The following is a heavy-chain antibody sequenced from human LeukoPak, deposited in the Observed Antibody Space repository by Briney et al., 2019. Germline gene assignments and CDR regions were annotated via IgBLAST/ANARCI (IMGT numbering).Heavy chain of an antibody. CDR1: GFTFSSYG. J-gene: IGHJ4*02. D-gene: IGHD1-26*01. CDR2: ICYDGSNK. Sequence: GGTLRLSCAASGFTFSSYGMHWVRQAPGKGLERVAVICYDGSNKYYADSVKGRFTISRDNSKNTLYLQMNSLRAEDTAVYYCARDRNRIVGAIDYWGQGTLVTVSS. V-gene: IGHV3-33*01. CDR3: ARDRNRIVGAIDY.